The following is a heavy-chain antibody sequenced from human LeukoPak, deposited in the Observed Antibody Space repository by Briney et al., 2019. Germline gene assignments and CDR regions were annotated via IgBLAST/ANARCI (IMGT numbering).Heavy chain of an antibody. V-gene: IGHV3-23*01. CDR1: GFAFSTYA. J-gene: IGHJ5*02. Sequence: GGSLRLSCAASGFAFSTYAMSWVRQVPERGLEWVSALSANGGKTYYTDSVKGRFTISRDNSHNTLYLQMNSLRAEDTAIYYCAKDLNWAWDLWGRGTLVTVSS. D-gene: IGHD3/OR15-3a*01. CDR2: LSANGGKT. CDR3: AKDLNWAWDL.